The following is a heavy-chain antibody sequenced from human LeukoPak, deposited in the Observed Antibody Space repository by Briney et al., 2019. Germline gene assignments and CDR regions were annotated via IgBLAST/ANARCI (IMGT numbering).Heavy chain of an antibody. D-gene: IGHD3-22*01. J-gene: IGHJ4*02. CDR3: ATPLDYYDSSGYHQGGD. CDR2: IKEDGTKK. Sequence: GGCLRLSCAASGYTLSRHWLTWVRQAPGKGLEWVANIKEDGTKKNYVDSVKGRFTISRDNAKNSLYLQMNSLRAEDTAVYYCATPLDYYDSSGYHQGGDWGQGTLVTVSS. CDR1: GYTLSRHW. V-gene: IGHV3-7*03.